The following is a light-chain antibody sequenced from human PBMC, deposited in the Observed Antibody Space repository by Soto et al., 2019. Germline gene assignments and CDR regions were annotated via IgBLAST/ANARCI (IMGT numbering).Light chain of an antibody. CDR1: SSDVGGYKY. V-gene: IGLV2-8*01. Sequence: QSVLTQPASVSGSPGQSITISCTGTSSDVGGYKYVSWYQQHPGKAPKVMIYEVTKRPAGVPDRFSGSKSGNTASLTVSGLQAEDEADYYCSSDAGNYNYVFGTGTKVTVL. CDR2: EVT. CDR3: SSDAGNYNYV. J-gene: IGLJ1*01.